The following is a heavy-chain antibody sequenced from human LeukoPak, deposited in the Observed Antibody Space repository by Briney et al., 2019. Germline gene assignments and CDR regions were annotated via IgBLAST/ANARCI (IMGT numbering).Heavy chain of an antibody. CDR1: SGSISSYY. J-gene: IGHJ6*02. CDR3: ARGSYYRYYYYGMDV. V-gene: IGHV4-59*01. D-gene: IGHD1-26*01. Sequence: SETLSLTCTVSSGSISSYYWSWIRQPPGKGLEWIGYIFYTGSTSYNPSLKSRVTISVDTSKNQFSLKLISVTAADTAVYYCARGSYYRYYYYGMDVWGQGTTVTVSS. CDR2: IFYTGST.